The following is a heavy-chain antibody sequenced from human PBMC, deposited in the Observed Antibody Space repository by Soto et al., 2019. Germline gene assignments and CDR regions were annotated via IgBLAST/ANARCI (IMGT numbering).Heavy chain of an antibody. CDR3: ARDFVVGGPTINYHSGMDA. Sequence: GGSLILSSETACFTFPIRSLHRVRQAPGKGLVWVSRINSDGSSTSYADSVKGRFTISRDNSKNTLYLQMNSLGAEDTAVYYCARDFVVGGPTINYHSGMDAWGRGT. CDR1: CFTFPIRS. D-gene: IGHD1-26*01. V-gene: IGHV3-74*01. J-gene: IGHJ6*02. CDR2: INSDGSST.